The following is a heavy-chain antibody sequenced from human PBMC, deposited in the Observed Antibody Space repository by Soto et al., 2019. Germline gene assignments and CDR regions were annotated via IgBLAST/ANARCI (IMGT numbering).Heavy chain of an antibody. D-gene: IGHD5-12*01. V-gene: IGHV3-7*03. Sequence: GGSLRLSCAASGFTFSSYWMSWVRQAPGKGLEWVANIKQDGSEKYYVDSVKGRFTISRDNAKNSLYLQMSSLTADDTAIYYCVREGRGSFDFWGRGTMVTVSS. CDR2: IKQDGSEK. CDR3: VREGRGSFDF. J-gene: IGHJ3*01. CDR1: GFTFSSYW.